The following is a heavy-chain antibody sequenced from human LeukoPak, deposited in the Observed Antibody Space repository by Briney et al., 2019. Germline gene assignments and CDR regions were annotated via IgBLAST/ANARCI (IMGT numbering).Heavy chain of an antibody. CDR1: GFTFSSYA. D-gene: IGHD1-26*01. CDR2: ITGSGGTT. J-gene: IGHJ3*01. V-gene: IGHV3-23*01. Sequence: PGGSLRLSCAASGFTFSSYAMSWVRQAPGKGLEWVSAITGSGGTTYYADSVRGRFTISRDNPKNTLYLQMNSLRAEDTAIYYCAKDRVGGSPHDAFDFWGQGTMVTVSS. CDR3: AKDRVGGSPHDAFDF.